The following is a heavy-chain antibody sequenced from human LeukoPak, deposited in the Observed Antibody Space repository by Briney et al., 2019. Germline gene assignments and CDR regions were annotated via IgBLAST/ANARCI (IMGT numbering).Heavy chain of an antibody. CDR3: ARSVGGSAGHFDY. J-gene: IGHJ4*02. V-gene: IGHV3-23*01. Sequence: GGSLRLSCAASGFTFSSYAMSWVRQAPGKGLEWVSAISDSGGSTYYADSVKGRFTISRDNSYNTLYLQMNSLRAEDTAVYYCARSVGGSAGHFDYWGQGTLVTVSS. D-gene: IGHD3-3*01. CDR1: GFTFSSYA. CDR2: ISDSGGST.